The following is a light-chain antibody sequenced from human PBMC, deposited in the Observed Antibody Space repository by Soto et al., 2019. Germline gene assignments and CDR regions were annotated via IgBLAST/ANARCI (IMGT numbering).Light chain of an antibody. J-gene: IGLJ2*01. CDR3: SSYVGPTGVF. Sequence: QSALTQPPSTSGSPGQSVTISCTGTSSDVGYYNYVSWYQHHPGKAPKLLIYEVTKRPSGVPDRFSGSKSGNTASLTVSGLKAEDETDYYCSSYVGPTGVFFGGGTKLTVL. CDR2: EVT. CDR1: SSDVGYYNY. V-gene: IGLV2-8*01.